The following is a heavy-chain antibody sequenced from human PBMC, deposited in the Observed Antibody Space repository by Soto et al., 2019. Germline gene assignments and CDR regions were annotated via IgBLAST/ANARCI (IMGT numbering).Heavy chain of an antibody. D-gene: IGHD2-15*01. V-gene: IGHV1-18*01. CDR3: TQAAADGITVVS. Sequence: QVQLEQSGAEVKTPGASVKVSCKASGYTFTSSSISWVRQAPGQGLEWMGWISAYNGQINYEQKCQRSVTMTTDTSASTAYMDLSRLRPDDSAVYSGTQAAADGITVVSLDQAPLVTVPS. J-gene: IGHJ5*02. CDR1: GYTFTSSS. CDR2: ISAYNGQI.